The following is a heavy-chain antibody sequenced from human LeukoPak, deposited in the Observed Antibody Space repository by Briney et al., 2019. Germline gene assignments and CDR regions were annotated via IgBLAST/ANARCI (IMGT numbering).Heavy chain of an antibody. D-gene: IGHD4-23*01. CDR3: ARDMEGYGGNSVDY. Sequence: PGGSLRLSCEASGFTFSTYWVTWVRQAPGKGLEWVATTNHDGSEKYFVDSVKGRFTISRDSAKNSLYLQMNSLRAEDTALYHCARDMEGYGGNSVDYWGLGTLVTVSS. V-gene: IGHV3-7*04. J-gene: IGHJ4*02. CDR2: TNHDGSEK. CDR1: GFTFSTYW.